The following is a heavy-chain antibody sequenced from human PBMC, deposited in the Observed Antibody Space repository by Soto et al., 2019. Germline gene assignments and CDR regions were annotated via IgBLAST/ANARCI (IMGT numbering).Heavy chain of an antibody. CDR2: ISGSGGST. Sequence: PVGSLRLSCAASGLTFSSYAMSWVRQAPGKGLEWVSAISGSGGSTYYADSVKGRFTISRDNSKNTLYLQMNSLRAEDTAVYYCAKVRAAAWYFDYWGQGTLVTV. CDR1: GLTFSSYA. J-gene: IGHJ4*02. CDR3: AKVRAAAWYFDY. D-gene: IGHD6-13*01. V-gene: IGHV3-23*01.